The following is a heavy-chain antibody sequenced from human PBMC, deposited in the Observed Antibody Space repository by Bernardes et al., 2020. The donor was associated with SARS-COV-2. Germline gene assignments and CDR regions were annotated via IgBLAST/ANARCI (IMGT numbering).Heavy chain of an antibody. CDR2: ISHTGST. D-gene: IGHD2-2*03. J-gene: IGHJ4*02. CDR1: GTSFRGYS. Sequence: SETLSLTCAVYGTSFRGYSWSWVRQSPGAGLEWIGDISHTGSTNYNPSLKSRAVISIDTSRSQFSLKLTSVTAADTAVYYCARGYGLIDYWGQGGLVTVSS. V-gene: IGHV4-34*01. CDR3: ARGYGLIDY.